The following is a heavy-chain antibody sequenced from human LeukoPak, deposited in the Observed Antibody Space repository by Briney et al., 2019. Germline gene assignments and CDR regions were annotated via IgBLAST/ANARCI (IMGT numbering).Heavy chain of an antibody. Sequence: GGSLRLSCAASGFTFSSYAMHWVRQAPGKGLEWVAVISYDGSNKYYADSVTGRFTISRDNSKNTLYLQMNSLRAEDTAVYYCARDREIFGVVIKAKYFDYWGQGTLVTVSS. V-gene: IGHV3-30-3*01. CDR3: ARDREIFGVVIKAKYFDY. J-gene: IGHJ4*02. CDR1: GFTFSSYA. D-gene: IGHD3-3*01. CDR2: ISYDGSNK.